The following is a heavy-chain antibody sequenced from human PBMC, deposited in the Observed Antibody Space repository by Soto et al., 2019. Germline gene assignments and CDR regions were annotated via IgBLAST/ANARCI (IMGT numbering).Heavy chain of an antibody. CDR3: ARAPIIPGAGTDPPYNWFGP. V-gene: IGHV3-48*01. Sequence: GGSLRLSCAASGFTFSSSSMNWVRQAPGKGLEWVSYISSSSSTIYYADSVKGRFTISRDNAKNSLYLQMNSLRAEDTAVYYCARAPIIPGAGTDPPYNWFGPGGQGPLVTVS. CDR2: ISSSSSTI. CDR1: GFTFSSSS. J-gene: IGHJ5*02. D-gene: IGHD6-13*01.